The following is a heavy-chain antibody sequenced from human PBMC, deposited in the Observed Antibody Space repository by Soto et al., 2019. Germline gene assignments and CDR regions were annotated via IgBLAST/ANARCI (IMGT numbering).Heavy chain of an antibody. V-gene: IGHV3-23*01. J-gene: IGHJ6*03. CDR2: ISGSGGST. Sequence: GGSLRLSCAASGFTFSSYAMSWVRQAPGKGLEWVSAISGSGGSTYYADSVKGRFTISRDNSKNTLYLQMNSLRAEDTAVYYCAKIRDCSSTSCYNHYMDVWGKGTTVTVSS. D-gene: IGHD2-2*02. CDR3: AKIRDCSSTSCYNHYMDV. CDR1: GFTFSSYA.